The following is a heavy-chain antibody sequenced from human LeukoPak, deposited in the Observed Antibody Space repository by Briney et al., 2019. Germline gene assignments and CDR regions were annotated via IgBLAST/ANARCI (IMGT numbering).Heavy chain of an antibody. CDR1: GYTFTGYY. CDR3: ARDVSWGSAYDGSGYTLHWLDY. J-gene: IGHJ4*02. CDR2: INPNSGGT. Sequence: ASVKVSCKASGYTFTGYYMHWVRQAPGQGLEWMGWINPNSGGTNYAQKFQGRVTMTRDTSTSTVYMELSSLRSEDTAVYYCARDVSWGSAYDGSGYTLHWLDYWGQGTLVTVSS. V-gene: IGHV1-2*02. D-gene: IGHD3-22*01.